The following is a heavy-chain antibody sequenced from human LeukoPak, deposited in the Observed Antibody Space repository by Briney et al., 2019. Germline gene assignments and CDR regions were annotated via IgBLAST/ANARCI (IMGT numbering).Heavy chain of an antibody. J-gene: IGHJ4*02. CDR1: GFTFSDYY. CDR3: ARGLTAMVTGFDY. D-gene: IGHD5-18*01. V-gene: IGHV3-11*01. Sequence: PGGSLRLSCAAPGFTFSDYYMSWIRQAPGKGLEWVSYISSSGSTIYYADSVKGRFTISRDNAKNSLYLQMNSLRAEDTALYYCARGLTAMVTGFDYWGQGTLVTVSS. CDR2: ISSSGSTI.